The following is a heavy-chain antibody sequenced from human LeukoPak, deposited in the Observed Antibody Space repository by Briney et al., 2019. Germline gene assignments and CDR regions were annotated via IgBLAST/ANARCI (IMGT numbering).Heavy chain of an antibody. CDR1: GGSISTSSYY. CDR3: ARPATVTTSFWYFDL. CDR2: IFYSGST. Sequence: KASETLSLTCTISGGSISTSSYYWGWIRQPPGKGLEWIGSIFYSGSTYYNPSLKSRVTISVDTSKNQFSLNLCSVTAADTAVYYCARPATVTTSFWYFDLWGRGTLVTVSS. D-gene: IGHD4-17*01. V-gene: IGHV4-39*01. J-gene: IGHJ2*01.